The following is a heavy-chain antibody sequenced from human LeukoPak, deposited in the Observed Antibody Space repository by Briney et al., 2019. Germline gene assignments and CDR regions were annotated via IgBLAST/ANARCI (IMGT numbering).Heavy chain of an antibody. Sequence: SETLSLTCTVSGSSIGTYSWSWIRQPPGKGLEWVGYNYTTGSTHYNPSLKSRVTMSLDTSKNQLSLRPSSVTAADTAVFYCARHRAGMATITDDAFDIWGQGTMVTVSS. D-gene: IGHD5-24*01. CDR1: GSSIGTYS. J-gene: IGHJ3*02. V-gene: IGHV4-4*09. CDR3: ARHRAGMATITDDAFDI. CDR2: NYTTGST.